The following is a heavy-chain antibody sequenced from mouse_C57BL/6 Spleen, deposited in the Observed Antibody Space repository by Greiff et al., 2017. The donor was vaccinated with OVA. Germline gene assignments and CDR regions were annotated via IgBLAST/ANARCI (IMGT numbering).Heavy chain of an antibody. D-gene: IGHD1-2*01. CDR1: GYTFTDYY. V-gene: IGHV1-26*01. Sequence: VQLQQSGPELVKPGASVKISCKASGYTFTDYYMNWVKQSHGKSLEWIGDINPNNGGTSYNQKFKGKATLTVDKSSSTAYMELSSLTSEVSSVYYCEKTLHHYGAMDYWGQGTSVTVSS. J-gene: IGHJ4*01. CDR3: EKTLHHYGAMDY. CDR2: INPNNGGT.